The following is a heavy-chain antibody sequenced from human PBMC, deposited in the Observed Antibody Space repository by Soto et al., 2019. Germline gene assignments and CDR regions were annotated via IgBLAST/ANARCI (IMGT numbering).Heavy chain of an antibody. D-gene: IGHD5-12*01. CDR1: GGTFSSYA. CDR2: IIPIFGTA. CDR3: AKEEGPIGMATSIEHY. Sequence: QVQLVQSGAEVKKPGSSVKVSCKASGGTFSSYAISWVRQAPGQGLEWMGGIIPIFGTANYAQKFQGRVTITADESTSTAYMELSSLRSEDTAVYYCAKEEGPIGMATSIEHYWGQGTLVTVSS. J-gene: IGHJ4*02. V-gene: IGHV1-69*01.